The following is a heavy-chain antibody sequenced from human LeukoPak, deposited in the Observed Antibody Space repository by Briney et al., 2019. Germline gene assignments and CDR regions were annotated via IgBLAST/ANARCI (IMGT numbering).Heavy chain of an antibody. CDR3: AAGNTIFGVLIMGSWFDP. CDR1: GGSVSSSTYS. V-gene: IGHV4-39*02. Sequence: SETLSLTCNLSGGSVSSSTYSWVWIRQPPGKGLEWIGSIYKSGNTYYNPSLKSRVTISVDTSKNHFSLKLSSVTAADTAVYYCAAGNTIFGVLIMGSWFDPWGQGTLVTVSS. J-gene: IGHJ5*02. D-gene: IGHD3-3*01. CDR2: IYKSGNT.